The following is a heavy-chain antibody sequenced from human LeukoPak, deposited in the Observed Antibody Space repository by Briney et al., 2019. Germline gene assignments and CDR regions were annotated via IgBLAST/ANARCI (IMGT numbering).Heavy chain of an antibody. Sequence: VGSLRLSCAASGFTFSSYEMNWVRQAPGKGLEWVSYISSSGSTIYYADSVKGRFTISRDNAKNSLYLQMNSLRAEDTAVYYCASPKGIVGAIGDYWGQGTLVTVSS. CDR3: ASPKGIVGAIGDY. J-gene: IGHJ4*02. V-gene: IGHV3-48*03. CDR1: GFTFSSYE. CDR2: ISSSGSTI. D-gene: IGHD1-26*01.